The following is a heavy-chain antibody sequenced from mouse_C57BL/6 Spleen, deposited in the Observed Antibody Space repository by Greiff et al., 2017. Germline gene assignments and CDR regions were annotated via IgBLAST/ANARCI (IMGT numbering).Heavy chain of an antibody. J-gene: IGHJ2*01. CDR1: GYTFTSYW. CDR3: ARGDYGNSDDY. D-gene: IGHD2-1*01. V-gene: IGHV1-52*01. Sequence: QVQLKQPGAELVRPGSSVKLSCKASGYTFTSYWMHWVKQRPIHGLEWIGNIDPADSDTHYNQKFKDKATLTVDKSSSTAYMQLSSLTSEDSAVYYCARGDYGNSDDYWGQGTTLTVSS. CDR2: IDPADSDT.